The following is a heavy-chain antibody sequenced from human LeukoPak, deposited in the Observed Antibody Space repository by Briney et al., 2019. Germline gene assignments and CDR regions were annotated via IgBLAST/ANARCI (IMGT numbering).Heavy chain of an antibody. CDR2: IYYSGST. Sequence: SETLSLTCTVSGGSISSSSYYWGWIRQPPGKGLEWIGSIYYSGSTYYNPSLKSRVTISVDTSKNQFSLKLSSVTAADTAVYYCARGGYSGYDPFDYWGQGTLVTVSS. D-gene: IGHD5-12*01. J-gene: IGHJ4*02. CDR1: GGSISSSSYY. V-gene: IGHV4-39*01. CDR3: ARGGYSGYDPFDY.